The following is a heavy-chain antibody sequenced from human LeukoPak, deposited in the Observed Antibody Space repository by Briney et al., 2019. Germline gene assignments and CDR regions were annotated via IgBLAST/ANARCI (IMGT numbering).Heavy chain of an antibody. V-gene: IGHV3-33*06. CDR3: AKERTVTTGTYDAFDI. CDR2: IWYDGSDK. CDR1: GFTFGFHG. J-gene: IGHJ3*02. D-gene: IGHD4-17*01. Sequence: GGSLRLSCAASGFTFGFHGMHWVRQAPGKGLEWVAVIWYDGSDKSYADSVKGRFTISRDNSKSTLYLQMNSLRAEDTAVYYCAKERTVTTGTYDAFDIWGQGTMVTVSS.